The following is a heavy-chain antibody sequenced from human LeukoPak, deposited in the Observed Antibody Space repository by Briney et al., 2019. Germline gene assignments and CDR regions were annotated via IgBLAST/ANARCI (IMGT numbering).Heavy chain of an antibody. CDR3: VRDQTRGYSYGYGGSFGMDV. D-gene: IGHD5-18*01. J-gene: IGHJ6*02. CDR2: IIPIFGTA. Sequence: SVKVSCKASGGTFSSYAISWVRQAPGQGLEWMGGIIPIFGTANYAQKFQGRVTITADESTSTAYMELSSLRSEDTAVYYCVRDQTRGYSYGYGGSFGMDVWGQGTTVTVSS. CDR1: GGTFSSYA. V-gene: IGHV1-69*13.